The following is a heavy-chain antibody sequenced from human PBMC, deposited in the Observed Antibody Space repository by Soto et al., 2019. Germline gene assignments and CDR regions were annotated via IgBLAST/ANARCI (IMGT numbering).Heavy chain of an antibody. V-gene: IGHV3-74*01. CDR1: GFTFSIYW. CDR2: INSDGSST. J-gene: IGHJ6*02. D-gene: IGHD6-19*01. CDR3: ARMWAVAGLYYYSGMDV. Sequence: EVQLVESGGGLVQPGGSLRLSCAASGFTFSIYWMHWVRQAPGKGLVWVSRINSDGSSTSYADSVKGRFTISRDNAKNTLYLQMHSLRAEDTAVYYCARMWAVAGLYYYSGMDVWGQGTTVTVAS.